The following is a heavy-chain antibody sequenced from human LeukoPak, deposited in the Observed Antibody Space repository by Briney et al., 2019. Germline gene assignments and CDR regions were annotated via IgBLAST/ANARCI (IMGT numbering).Heavy chain of an antibody. CDR1: GFTFSSYE. D-gene: IGHD2-2*02. V-gene: IGHV3-48*03. Sequence: GGSLRLSCAASGFTFSSYEMNWVRQAPGKGLEWVSYIRSSGSTIYYADSVKGRFTISGDNAKNSLYLQMNSLRAEDTAVYYCARVGCSSTSCYTPYYFDYWGQGTLVTVSS. CDR2: IRSSGSTI. CDR3: ARVGCSSTSCYTPYYFDY. J-gene: IGHJ4*02.